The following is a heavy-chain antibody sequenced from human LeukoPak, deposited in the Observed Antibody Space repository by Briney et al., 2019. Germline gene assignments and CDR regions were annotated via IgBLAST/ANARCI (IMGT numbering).Heavy chain of an antibody. J-gene: IGHJ6*02. V-gene: IGHV4-4*02. CDR2: IYHSGST. CDR3: ARALNYGGNQFSVPQLYYGMDV. Sequence: PSETLSLTCAVSGGSISSSNWWSWVRQPPGKGLEWTGEIYHSGSTNYNPSLKSRVTISVDKSKNQFSLKLSSVTAADTAVYYCARALNYGGNQFSVPQLYYGMDVWGQGTTVTVSS. D-gene: IGHD4-23*01. CDR1: GGSISSSNW.